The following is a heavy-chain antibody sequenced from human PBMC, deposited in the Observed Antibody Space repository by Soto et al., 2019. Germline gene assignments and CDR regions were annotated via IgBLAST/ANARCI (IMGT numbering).Heavy chain of an antibody. V-gene: IGHV4-39*07. CDR1: GGSISSSSYY. CDR2: INHSGST. Sequence: SETLSLTCTVSGGSISSSSYYWSLIRQTPGKGLEWIGEINHSGSTNYNPSLKSRVTISVDTSKNQFSRHLRSVTASYTAVYYCARVITMTVAAQYYFDYWGQGTLVTVSS. CDR3: ARVITMTVAAQYYFDY. J-gene: IGHJ4*02. D-gene: IGHD3-22*01.